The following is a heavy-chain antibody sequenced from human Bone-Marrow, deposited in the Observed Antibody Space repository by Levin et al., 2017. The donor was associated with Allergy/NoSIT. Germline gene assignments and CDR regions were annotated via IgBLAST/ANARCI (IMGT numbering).Heavy chain of an antibody. CDR3: VKDRRGSNWYGGAFDP. Sequence: PGGSLRLSCAASGFTFDNFAMHWVRQALGKGLEWVSGISWNSGSLGYADSVKGRFTISRDNAKKSLYLHMNSLRPEDTALYSCVKDRRGSNWYGGAFDPWGQGTQVTVS. CDR1: GFTFDNFA. J-gene: IGHJ5*02. V-gene: IGHV3-9*01. CDR2: ISWNSGSL. D-gene: IGHD3-10*01.